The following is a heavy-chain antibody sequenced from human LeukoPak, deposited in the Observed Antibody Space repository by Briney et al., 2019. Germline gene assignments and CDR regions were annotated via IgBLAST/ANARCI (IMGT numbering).Heavy chain of an antibody. CDR2: ISGSGGST. CDR3: AKGGEHCSSTSCPYYYYYYGMDV. J-gene: IGHJ6*02. V-gene: IGHV3-23*01. Sequence: GGSLRLSCAASGFTFSSYAMSWVRQAPGKGLEWVSAISGSGGSTYCADSVKGRFTISRDNSKNTLYLQMNSLRAEDTAVYYCAKGGEHCSSTSCPYYYYYYGMDVWGQGTTVTVSS. D-gene: IGHD2-2*01. CDR1: GFTFSSYA.